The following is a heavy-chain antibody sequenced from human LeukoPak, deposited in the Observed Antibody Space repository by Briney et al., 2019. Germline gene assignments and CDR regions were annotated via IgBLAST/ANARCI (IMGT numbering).Heavy chain of an antibody. J-gene: IGHJ4*02. CDR1: GGSISSHY. V-gene: IGHV4-59*11. Sequence: SETLSLTCTVSGGSISSHYWSWIRQPPGKGLEWIGYIYYSGSTNYNPSLKSRVTISVDTSKNQFSLKLSSVTAADTAVYYCASTGITGTSMFDYWGQGTLVTVSS. CDR3: ASTGITGTSMFDY. D-gene: IGHD1-7*01. CDR2: IYYSGST.